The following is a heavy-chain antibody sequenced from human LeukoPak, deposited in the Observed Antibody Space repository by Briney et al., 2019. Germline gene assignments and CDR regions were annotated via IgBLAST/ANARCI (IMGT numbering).Heavy chain of an antibody. Sequence: HSGGSLRPYCAASGFSFSSNSMSWVRQAPGKGLEWVSAISGSGDRIFYADSVKGLFTISRDNSKNMVYLQMNSLRAEDTAFYDCGKDSYVGVNWFDPRGQGTLVTVSS. CDR2: ISGSGDRI. CDR3: GKDSYVGVNWFDP. CDR1: GFSFSSNS. J-gene: IGHJ5*01. V-gene: IGHV3-23*01. D-gene: IGHD1-26*01.